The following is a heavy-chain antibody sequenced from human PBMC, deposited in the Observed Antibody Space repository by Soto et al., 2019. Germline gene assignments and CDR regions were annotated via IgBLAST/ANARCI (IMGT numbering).Heavy chain of an antibody. Sequence: ASVKVYCKASGYTFTSYGISWVRQAPGQGLEWMGWISAYNGNTNYAQKLQGRVTMTTDTSTSTAYMELRSLRSDDTAVYYCARDPPNWNYVDAFDIWGQGTMVTVSS. D-gene: IGHD1-7*01. V-gene: IGHV1-18*04. CDR3: ARDPPNWNYVDAFDI. CDR1: GYTFTSYG. CDR2: ISAYNGNT. J-gene: IGHJ3*02.